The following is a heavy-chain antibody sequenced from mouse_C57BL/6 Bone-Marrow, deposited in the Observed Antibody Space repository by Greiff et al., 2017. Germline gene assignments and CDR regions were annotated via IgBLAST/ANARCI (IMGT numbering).Heavy chain of an antibody. J-gene: IGHJ2*01. V-gene: IGHV1-50*01. CDR1: GYTFTSYW. D-gene: IGHD1-1*01. CDR2: IDPSDSYT. Sequence: VQLQQPGAELVKPGASVKLSCKASGYTFTSYWMQWVKQRPGQGLEWIGEIDPSDSYTNYNQKFKGKATLTVDTSSSTAYMQLSSLTSEDSAVYYCARSDYGSSYLGYYWGQGTTLTVSS. CDR3: ARSDYGSSYLGYY.